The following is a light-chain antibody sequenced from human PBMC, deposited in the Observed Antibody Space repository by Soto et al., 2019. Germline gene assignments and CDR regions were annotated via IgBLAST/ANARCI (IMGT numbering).Light chain of an antibody. CDR1: QSISSW. CDR2: KAS. Sequence: DIQMTQSPSTLSASVGDRVTITCRASQSISSWLAWYQQKPGKAPKLLIYKASSLESGVPSRFSGSGSGTEFNLTISGLQPDDVATYYCQQYNSYSSWTFGQGAKVEI. V-gene: IGKV1-5*03. CDR3: QQYNSYSSWT. J-gene: IGKJ1*01.